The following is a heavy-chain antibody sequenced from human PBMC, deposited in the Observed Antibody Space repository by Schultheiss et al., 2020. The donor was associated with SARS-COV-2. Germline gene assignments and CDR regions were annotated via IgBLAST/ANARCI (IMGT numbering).Heavy chain of an antibody. V-gene: IGHV4-39*07. Sequence: SETLSLTCTASGGSISGSRDYWSWIRQAPGKGLEWIGEIHYSGSTNYNLSLKSRVTISVDTSKSQFSLNVSSVTAADTAVYYCARGGTNLNYWGQGTLVTVSS. CDR2: IHYSGST. J-gene: IGHJ4*02. CDR1: GGSISGSRDY. D-gene: IGHD1-14*01. CDR3: ARGGTNLNY.